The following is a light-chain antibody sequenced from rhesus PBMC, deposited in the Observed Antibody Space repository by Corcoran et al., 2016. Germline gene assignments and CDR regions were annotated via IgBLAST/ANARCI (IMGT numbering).Light chain of an antibody. CDR2: GAS. Sequence: EIVMTQSPATLALSPGERATLSCRASQRVSSSLAWYQQKPGQSPRRLIYGASSRATGIHDRFSGSGSGTVFTRTISSLEPEDVGVYFCLQSSNWWTFGQGTKVEIK. CDR1: QRVSSS. J-gene: IGKJ1*01. CDR3: LQSSNWWT. V-gene: IGKV3-24*04.